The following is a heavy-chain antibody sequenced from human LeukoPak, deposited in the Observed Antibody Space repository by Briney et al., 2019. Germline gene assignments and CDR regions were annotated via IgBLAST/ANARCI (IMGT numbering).Heavy chain of an antibody. CDR1: GYTFTGYY. D-gene: IGHD6-13*01. J-gene: IGHJ3*02. Sequence: AASVNASCKASGYTFTGYYMHWVRQAPGQGLEWMGWINPNSGGTNYAQKFQGRVTMTRDTSISTAYMELSRLRSDDTAVYYCAPIAAGYSSSRRNAFDIWGQGTMVTVSS. CDR2: INPNSGGT. V-gene: IGHV1-2*02. CDR3: APIAAGYSSSRRNAFDI.